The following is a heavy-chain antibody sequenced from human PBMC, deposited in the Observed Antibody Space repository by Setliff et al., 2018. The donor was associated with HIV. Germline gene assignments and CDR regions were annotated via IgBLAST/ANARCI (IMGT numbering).Heavy chain of an antibody. J-gene: IGHJ4*02. Sequence: PSETLCLTCTVSGGSISSGSYYWSWIRQPAGKGLEWIGRFYTSGSTNYSPSLKSRVTMSVDTSKNQFSLKLSSVTAADTAVYYCARGDWYDFFDYWGQGTLVTVSS. V-gene: IGHV4-61*02. CDR1: GGSISSGSYY. CDR3: ARGDWYDFFDY. D-gene: IGHD6-19*01. CDR2: FYTSGST.